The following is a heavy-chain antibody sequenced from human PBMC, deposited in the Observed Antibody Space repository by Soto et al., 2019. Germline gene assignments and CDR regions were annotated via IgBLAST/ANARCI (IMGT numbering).Heavy chain of an antibody. D-gene: IGHD6-19*01. CDR3: AKDRHSSGWYRDWFDP. J-gene: IGHJ5*02. CDR1: GFTFSSYA. CDR2: ISGSGGST. Sequence: LRLSCAASGFTFSSYAMSWVRQAPGKGLEWVSAISGSGGSTYYADSVKGRFTISRDNSKNTLYLQMNSLRAEDTAVYYCAKDRHSSGWYRDWFDPWGQGTLVTVSS. V-gene: IGHV3-23*01.